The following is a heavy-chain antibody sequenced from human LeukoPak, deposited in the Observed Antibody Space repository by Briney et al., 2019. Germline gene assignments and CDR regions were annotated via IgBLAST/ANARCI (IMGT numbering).Heavy chain of an antibody. CDR1: GFIFKLFA. V-gene: IGHV3-23*01. Sequence: PGGSLRLSCVGSGFIFKLFAVGWIRQAPGKGLEWVSVISGTNDDTDYADSVRGHFTISRDNSKNTLYLQMNSLRAEDTAVYYCAKPHCGGDCPPGGMDVWGQGTTVTVSS. D-gene: IGHD2-21*02. CDR2: ISGTNDDT. J-gene: IGHJ6*02. CDR3: AKPHCGGDCPPGGMDV.